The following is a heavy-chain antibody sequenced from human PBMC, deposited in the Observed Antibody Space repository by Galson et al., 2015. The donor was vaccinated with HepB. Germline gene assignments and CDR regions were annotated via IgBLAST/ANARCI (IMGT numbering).Heavy chain of an antibody. V-gene: IGHV3-64D*06. CDR1: GFTFSSYA. D-gene: IGHD6-13*01. J-gene: IGHJ3*02. Sequence: SLRLSCAASGFTFSSYAMHWVRQAPGKGLDYVSAISSNGGSTYYADSVKGRFTISRDNSKNTLYLQMSSLRAEDTAVYYRVKLVLGSSWYVGAFDIWGQGTMVTVSS. CDR3: VKLVLGSSWYVGAFDI. CDR2: ISSNGGST.